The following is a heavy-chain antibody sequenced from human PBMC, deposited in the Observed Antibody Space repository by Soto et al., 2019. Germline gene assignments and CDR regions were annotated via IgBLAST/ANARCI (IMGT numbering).Heavy chain of an antibody. CDR1: GYTFTSYD. D-gene: IGHD1-20*01. V-gene: IGHV1-8*01. J-gene: IGHJ4*02. CDR2: MNPNSGNT. Sequence: QVHLVQSGAEVKKPGASVKVSCKASGYTFTSYDINWVRQATGQGLEWMGWMNPNSGNTGYAHKFQVRVTMTRNTSIITAYMELSRLRSEDTAVYYCAKGPVSGIDYWGQGTLVTVSS. CDR3: AKGPVSGIDY.